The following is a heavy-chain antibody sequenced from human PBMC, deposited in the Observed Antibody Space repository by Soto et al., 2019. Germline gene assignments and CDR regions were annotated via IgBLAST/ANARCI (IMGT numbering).Heavy chain of an antibody. J-gene: IGHJ4*02. CDR1: GLTFTGHY. V-gene: IGHV1-2*02. CDR2: INTNRGGK. Sequence: ASVKVSCKASGLTFTGHYIHWVRQAPGQGLEWMGWINTNRGGKSYAQKFQSRVTMTKDTSITTAYMELSRLSSDDTAGDYCAKSGGFFRPFLGCFGYWGQGTLVTDSS. D-gene: IGHD1-26*01. CDR3: AKSGGFFRPFLGCFGY.